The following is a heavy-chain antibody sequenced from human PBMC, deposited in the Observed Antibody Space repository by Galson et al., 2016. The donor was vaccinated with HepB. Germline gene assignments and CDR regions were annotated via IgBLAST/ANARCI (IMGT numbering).Heavy chain of an antibody. D-gene: IGHD6-13*01. J-gene: IGHJ6*02. CDR1: GYTFTNYD. V-gene: IGHV1-18*01. Sequence: SVKVSCKASGYTFTNYDVTWVRQAPGQGLEWMGWISVYNGHTDYAQKVQGRVTMTTDTSTGTAYLELRRLRPDDTAVYYCARYNSPEPFMDVWGQGTTVTVSS. CDR3: ARYNSPEPFMDV. CDR2: ISVYNGHT.